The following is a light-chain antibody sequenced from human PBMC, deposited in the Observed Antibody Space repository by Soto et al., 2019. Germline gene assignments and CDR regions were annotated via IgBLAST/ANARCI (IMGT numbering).Light chain of an antibody. CDR1: QSVSSN. V-gene: IGKV3-15*01. CDR2: GAS. CDR3: QQYNNWLTWK. Sequence: EIVLTHSPATLSFSPWEIATLSFSSSQSVSSNLAWYQQKPGQAPRLLIYGASTRATGIPARFSGSGSGTEFTLTISSLQSEDFAVYYCQQYNNWLTWKFGQGTKVDIK. J-gene: IGKJ1*01.